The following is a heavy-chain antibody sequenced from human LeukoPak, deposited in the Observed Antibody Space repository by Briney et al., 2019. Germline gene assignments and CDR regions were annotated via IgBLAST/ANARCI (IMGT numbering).Heavy chain of an antibody. J-gene: IGHJ6*02. CDR2: IKQDGSEQ. CDR1: GFTLSIYW. V-gene: IGHV3-7*01. D-gene: IGHD3-10*01. Sequence: GRSLRLSCAASGFTLSIYWMNWVRQAPGKGLEWVGNIKQDGSEQYYGESVKGRFTISRDNAKNSLYLQMSSLRAEDTAVYYCARDYFASGAMDVWGLGATATVSS. CDR3: ARDYFASGAMDV.